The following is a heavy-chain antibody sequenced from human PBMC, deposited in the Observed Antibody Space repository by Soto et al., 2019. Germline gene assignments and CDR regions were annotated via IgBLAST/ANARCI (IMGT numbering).Heavy chain of an antibody. CDR2: ITSSNTYI. Sequence: GESLKISCVASGFTFRAYSMSWVRQAPGQGLEWVASITSSNTYIYYTRSVEGRFTISRDDAKNSLHLQMNTLRAEDTAVYYCVRDLLEGYGHARQPDYWGQGTLVTVSS. V-gene: IGHV3-21*06. J-gene: IGHJ4*02. D-gene: IGHD2-15*01. CDR1: GFTFRAYS. CDR3: VRDLLEGYGHARQPDY.